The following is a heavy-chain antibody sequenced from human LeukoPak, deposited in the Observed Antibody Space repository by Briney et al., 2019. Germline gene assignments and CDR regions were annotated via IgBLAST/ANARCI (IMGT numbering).Heavy chain of an antibody. Sequence: PGGSLRLACAASGFTFRNYAMDWVRQAPGKGLEWVAFTNYDGSDRCYADSVKGRFTVSRDNPKNTLYLQMNSLRTEDTAVYYCAKDIPDRYSLEYWGQGTMVTVPS. CDR3: AKDIPDRYSLEY. D-gene: IGHD2-15*01. V-gene: IGHV3-30*02. CDR2: TNYDGSDR. CDR1: GFTFRNYA. J-gene: IGHJ4*02.